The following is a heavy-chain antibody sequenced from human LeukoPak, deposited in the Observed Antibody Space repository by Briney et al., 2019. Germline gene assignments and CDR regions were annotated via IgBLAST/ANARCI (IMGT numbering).Heavy chain of an antibody. CDR3: ARSHIVLMVYATPLDY. CDR1: GYTFTSYG. V-gene: IGHV1-69*13. Sequence: GASVKVSCKASGYTFTSYGISWVRQAPGQGLEWMGGIIPIFGTANYAQKFQGRVTITADESTSTAYMELSSLRSEDTAVYYCARSHIVLMVYATPLDYWGQGTLVTVSS. J-gene: IGHJ4*02. CDR2: IIPIFGTA. D-gene: IGHD2-8*01.